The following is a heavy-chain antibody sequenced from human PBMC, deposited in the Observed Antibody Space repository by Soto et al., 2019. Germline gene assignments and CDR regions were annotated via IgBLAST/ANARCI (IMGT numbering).Heavy chain of an antibody. J-gene: IGHJ4*02. CDR1: GGSVTGFY. CDR3: ARAPGLGVAHFDY. CDR2: IFHSGSS. D-gene: IGHD6-19*01. V-gene: IGHV4-59*02. Sequence: QVQLQESGPGLVKPSETLSVTCTVSGGSVTGFYWCWIRQPPGKGLEWIGYIFHSGSSNYTPSLKSRFTISVDTSKSQISLSLTSVTAEDTAVYYCARAPGLGVAHFDYWGQGTLVTVSS.